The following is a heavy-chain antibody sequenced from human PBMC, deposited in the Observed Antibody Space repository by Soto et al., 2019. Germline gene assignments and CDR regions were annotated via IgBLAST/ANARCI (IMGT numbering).Heavy chain of an antibody. CDR3: ATEYYDYVWGSYPLISGFGH. CDR1: GYTLTELS. V-gene: IGHV1-24*01. Sequence: CKVSGYTLTELSMHWVRQAPGKGLEWMGGFDPGDGETIYAQKFQGRVTMTEDTSTDTAYMELSSLRSEDTAVYYCATEYYDYVWGSYPLISGFGHWGHGHLVPVSS. J-gene: IGHJ5*02. CDR2: FDPGDGET. D-gene: IGHD3-16*02.